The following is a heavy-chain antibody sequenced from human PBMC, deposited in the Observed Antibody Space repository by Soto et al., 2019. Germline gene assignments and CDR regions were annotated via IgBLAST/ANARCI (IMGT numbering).Heavy chain of an antibody. J-gene: IGHJ5*02. V-gene: IGHV5-51*01. D-gene: IGHD3-16*02. CDR2: IYPDESDT. CDR1: GYSFPKYW. CDR3: ARLLLSRVDFDP. Sequence: GGSLKISCKGSGYSFPKYWIGWGRQMPGKGLEWMAIIYPDESDTRYSPSFQGQVTISADKSISTAYLQWSSLKASDTAMYYCARLLLSRVDFDPWGQGTLVTVSS.